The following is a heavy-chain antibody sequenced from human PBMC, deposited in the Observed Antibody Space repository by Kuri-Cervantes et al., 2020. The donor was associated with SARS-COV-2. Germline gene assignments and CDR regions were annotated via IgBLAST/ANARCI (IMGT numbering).Heavy chain of an antibody. V-gene: IGHV3-48*03. Sequence: GGSLRLSCAASGFTVSSNEMSWVRQAPGKGLEWISYISSSGKTMYYAESVRGRFTISRDSAKNSVFLQMNSLRAEDTAVYYCARTFLGKWFAPWGQGTLVTVSS. CDR1: GFTVSSNE. CDR2: ISSSGKTM. J-gene: IGHJ5*02. CDR3: ARTFLGKWFAP. D-gene: IGHD7-27*01.